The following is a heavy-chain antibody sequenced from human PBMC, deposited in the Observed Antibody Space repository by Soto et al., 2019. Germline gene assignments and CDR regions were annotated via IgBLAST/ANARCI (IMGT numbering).Heavy chain of an antibody. D-gene: IGHD4-17*01. CDR2: ISAYNGNT. CDR3: ARVNTVTQTGFDI. V-gene: IGHV1-18*04. J-gene: IGHJ3*02. Sequence: ASVWVSCKAFGYTFTSYRISWVRRAPGQGLEWMGWISAYNGNTNYAQKLQGRVTMTTDTSTSTADMELRSLRSDNRVVYYCARVNTVTQTGFDIWGPGTMVTV. CDR1: GYTFTSYR.